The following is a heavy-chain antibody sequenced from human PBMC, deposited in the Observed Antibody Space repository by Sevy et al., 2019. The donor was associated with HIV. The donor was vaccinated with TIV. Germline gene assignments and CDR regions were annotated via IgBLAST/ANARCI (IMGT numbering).Heavy chain of an antibody. CDR1: GYTITTYH. V-gene: IGHV1-46*01. Sequence: ASVKVSCKASGYTITTYHMHWVRQAPGQGLEWMGIINPSGGDTDYEQKFQGRVTLTRDTSTNTVYMELSGLKSEDTAVYYCAREKWFKFFDYWGQGTLVTVSS. J-gene: IGHJ4*02. CDR3: AREKWFKFFDY. D-gene: IGHD3-10*01. CDR2: INPSGGDT.